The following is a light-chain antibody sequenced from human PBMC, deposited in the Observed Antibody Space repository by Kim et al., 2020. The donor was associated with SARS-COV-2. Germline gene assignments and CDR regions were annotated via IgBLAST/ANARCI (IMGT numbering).Light chain of an antibody. CDR2: AAS. CDR3: QQYNDWRT. J-gene: IGKJ1*01. Sequence: SVSPGERATLSCRASQSIANNLAWYQQKPRQAPRLLIYAASTRATGIPARFSGSGSGTEFTLTISSLQSGDFGVYFCQQYNDWRTFGQGTKVDIK. CDR1: QSIANN. V-gene: IGKV3-15*01.